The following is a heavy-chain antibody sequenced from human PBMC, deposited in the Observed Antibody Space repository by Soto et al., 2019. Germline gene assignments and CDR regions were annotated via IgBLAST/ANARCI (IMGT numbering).Heavy chain of an antibody. Sequence: GESLKISCKGSGYSFTSYWIGWVRQMPGKGLEWMGIIYPGDSDTRYSPSFQGQVTISADKSISTAYLQWSSLKASDTAMYYCGSLAAVDTYYYDSSGYFLYWGQGTLVTVSS. J-gene: IGHJ4*02. CDR1: GYSFTSYW. D-gene: IGHD3-22*01. CDR2: IYPGDSDT. CDR3: GSLAAVDTYYYDSSGYFLY. V-gene: IGHV5-51*01.